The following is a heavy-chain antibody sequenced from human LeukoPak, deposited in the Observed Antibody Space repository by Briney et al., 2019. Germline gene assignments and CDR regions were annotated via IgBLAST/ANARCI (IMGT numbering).Heavy chain of an antibody. V-gene: IGHV5-51*01. CDR1: GYRFTDYW. J-gene: IGHJ4*02. CDR3: ARRESTAPLFEY. Sequence: GASLKISSKSSGYRFTDYWICWLRQLPAKGLEGMGIIYPDDSDTRYSPSFQGQVTIWADKSITTAYLQWSGLNASDTAMYYCARRESTAPLFEYWGQGTLVTVSS. CDR2: IYPDDSDT. D-gene: IGHD5/OR15-5a*01.